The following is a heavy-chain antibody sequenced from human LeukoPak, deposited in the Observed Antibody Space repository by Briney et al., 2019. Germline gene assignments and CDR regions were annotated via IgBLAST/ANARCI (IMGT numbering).Heavy chain of an antibody. CDR1: GGSISSYY. CDR3: ARDFNYDSSGYYYRGGAFDI. V-gene: IGHV4-59*01. D-gene: IGHD3-22*01. CDR2: IYYSGST. J-gene: IGHJ3*02. Sequence: PSETLSPTCTVSGGSISSYYWSWIRQPPGKGLEWIGYIYYSGSTNYNPSLKSRVTISVDTSKNQLSLKLSSVTAADTAAYYCARDFNYDSSGYYYRGGAFDIWGQGTMVTVSS.